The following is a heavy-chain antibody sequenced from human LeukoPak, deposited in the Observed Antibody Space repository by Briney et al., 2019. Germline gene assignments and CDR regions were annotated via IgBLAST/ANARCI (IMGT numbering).Heavy chain of an antibody. CDR1: GGSFSGYY. J-gene: IGHJ4*02. CDR3: ASGAQGEGQQLASPTYDY. V-gene: IGHV4-34*01. CDR2: INHSGST. D-gene: IGHD6-13*01. Sequence: PSETLSLTCAVYGGSFSGYYWSWIRQPPGKGLEWIGEINHSGSTNYNPSLKSRVTISVDTSKNQFSLKLSSVTAADTAVYYCASGAQGEGQQLASPTYDYWGQGTLVTVSS.